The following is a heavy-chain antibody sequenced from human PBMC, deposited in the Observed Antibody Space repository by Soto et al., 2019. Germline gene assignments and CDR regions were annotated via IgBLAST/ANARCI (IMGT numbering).Heavy chain of an antibody. Sequence: SETLSLTCTVSGVSISSGGYFWGWIRQPPGKGLEWIGSFYYSGGTYYNPSLKSRVTISVDTSKNQFSLKLSSVTAADTAVYYCASVNILTGYYLDHWGQGTLVTVSS. V-gene: IGHV4-39*01. CDR2: FYYSGGT. CDR1: GVSISSGGYF. CDR3: ASVNILTGYYLDH. D-gene: IGHD3-9*01. J-gene: IGHJ4*02.